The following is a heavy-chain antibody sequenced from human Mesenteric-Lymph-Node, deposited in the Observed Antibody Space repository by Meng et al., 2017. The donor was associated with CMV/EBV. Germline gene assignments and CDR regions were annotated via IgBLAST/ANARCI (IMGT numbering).Heavy chain of an antibody. CDR1: GGSCSGYY. D-gene: IGHD1-14*01. CDR2: INHSGST. Sequence: LSLTCAVYGGSCSGYYWSWLRQPPGKGLEWIGEINHSGSTNYNPSLKSRVTISVDTSKNQFSLKLSSVTAADTAVYYCARAGKPVDYWGQGTLVTVSS. CDR3: ARAGKPVDY. J-gene: IGHJ4*02. V-gene: IGHV4-34*01.